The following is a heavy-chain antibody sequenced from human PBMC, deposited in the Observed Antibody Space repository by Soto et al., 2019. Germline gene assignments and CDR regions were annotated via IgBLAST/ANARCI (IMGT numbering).Heavy chain of an antibody. D-gene: IGHD1-1*01. CDR2: IDGVGAGT. Sequence: EVQLVQSGGGSVQPGGSLRLSCAASGFTFTNYWMHWVRQVPGKGLVWVSRIDGVGAGTSYSDSVRGRFTISRDNAEXXXXXXXXXXXXXXXXXXXXTTVFEYWGQGTLVTVSS. V-gene: IGHV3-74*01. CDR1: GFTFTNYW. J-gene: IGHJ4*02. CDR3: TTVFEY.